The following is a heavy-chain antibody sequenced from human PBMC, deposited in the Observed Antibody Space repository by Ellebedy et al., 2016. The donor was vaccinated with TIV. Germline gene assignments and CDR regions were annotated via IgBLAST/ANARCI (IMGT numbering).Heavy chain of an antibody. V-gene: IGHV3-73*01. CDR2: IRNKANSYAT. CDR1: GFTFSPSA. Sequence: PGGSLTLSCAASGFTFSPSAMHWVRQAHGKGLEWVGRIRNKANSYATGYAASVKGRFTISRDDSKNMAYLQMSSLKTEDTAVYYCIPLVATGTWWGQGTLVTVSS. J-gene: IGHJ4*02. CDR3: IPLVATGTW. D-gene: IGHD1-1*01.